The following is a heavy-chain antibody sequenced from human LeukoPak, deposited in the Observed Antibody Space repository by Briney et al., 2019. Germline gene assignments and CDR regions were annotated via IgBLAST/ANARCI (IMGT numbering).Heavy chain of an antibody. Sequence: KPSETLSLTCAVSGVSISPYYWAWIRQPPGKGLEWIGYIRTSGSNNQYPSLKSRVTISVDKSKNHFSLRLTSVTAADTAVYYCARLSAAVHLGAFDLWGQGTMVTVSS. CDR2: IRTSGSN. CDR1: GVSISPYY. D-gene: IGHD3-3*01. V-gene: IGHV4-4*09. J-gene: IGHJ3*01. CDR3: ARLSAAVHLGAFDL.